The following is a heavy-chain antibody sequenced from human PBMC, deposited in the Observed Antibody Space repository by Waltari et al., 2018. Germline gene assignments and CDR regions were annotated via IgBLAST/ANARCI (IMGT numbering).Heavy chain of an antibody. CDR3: AREPEGGDYGGNRAGVY. Sequence: EVQLVESGGGLVQPGGSLRLSCAASGFTFSSYWMRWVRQAPGKGLEWWANIKQDGSEKYYVDSVKGRFTISRDNAKNSLYLQMNSLRAEDTAVYYCAREPEGGDYGGNRAGVYWGQGTLVTVSS. D-gene: IGHD4-17*01. CDR2: IKQDGSEK. V-gene: IGHV3-7*01. J-gene: IGHJ4*02. CDR1: GFTFSSYW.